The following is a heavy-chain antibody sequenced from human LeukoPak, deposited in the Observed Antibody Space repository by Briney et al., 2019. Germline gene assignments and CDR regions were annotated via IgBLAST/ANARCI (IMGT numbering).Heavy chain of an antibody. Sequence: GRSLRLSCAASGFTFSSYGMHWVRQAPGEGLEWVAVISYDGSNKYYADSVKGRFTISRDNSKNTLYLQMNSLRAEDTAVYYCAKDRGYYYDSSGYGALDYWGQGTLVTVSS. V-gene: IGHV3-30*18. CDR3: AKDRGYYYDSSGYGALDY. CDR2: ISYDGSNK. J-gene: IGHJ4*02. D-gene: IGHD3-22*01. CDR1: GFTFSSYG.